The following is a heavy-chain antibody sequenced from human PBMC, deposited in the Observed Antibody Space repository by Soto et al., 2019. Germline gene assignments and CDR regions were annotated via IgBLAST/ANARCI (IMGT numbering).Heavy chain of an antibody. Sequence: GGSLRLSCAASGFTVSSNYMSWVRQAPGKGLEWVAVVSHDGRNTHYADSVKGRFTISRDSSKNTVSLEMTSLRAEDTAVYYCARDLGPPTHDYGDLADYWGQGTLVTVSS. D-gene: IGHD4-17*01. V-gene: IGHV3-30*03. CDR2: VSHDGRNT. J-gene: IGHJ4*02. CDR1: GFTVSSNY. CDR3: ARDLGPPTHDYGDLADY.